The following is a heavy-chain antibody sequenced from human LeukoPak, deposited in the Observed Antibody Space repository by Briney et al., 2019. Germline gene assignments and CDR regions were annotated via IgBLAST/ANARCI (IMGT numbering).Heavy chain of an antibody. D-gene: IGHD6-6*01. Sequence: GASVKVSCKASGYNFNDYYIYWVRQAPGHGLESMGYIHPDGGSTNYAQKFQGRVTITADKSTSTAYMELSSLRSEDTAVYYCARAGSSSVSYYYYYMDVWGKGTTVTVSS. CDR1: GYNFNDYY. V-gene: IGHV1-46*02. J-gene: IGHJ6*03. CDR2: IHPDGGST. CDR3: ARAGSSSVSYYYYYMDV.